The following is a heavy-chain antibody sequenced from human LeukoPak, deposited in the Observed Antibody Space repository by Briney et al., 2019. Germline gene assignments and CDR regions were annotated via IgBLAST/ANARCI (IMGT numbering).Heavy chain of an antibody. CDR1: GFTFSSYW. CDR3: ARDSRITIFGVVIRPRNWFDP. Sequence: GGSLRLSCAASGFTFSSYWMHWVRQAPGKGLLWVSRINSDGSSTSYADSVKGRFTISRDNAKNTLYLQMNSLRAEDTAVYYCARDSRITIFGVVIRPRNWFDPWGQGTLVTVSS. D-gene: IGHD3-3*01. J-gene: IGHJ5*02. CDR2: INSDGSST. V-gene: IGHV3-74*01.